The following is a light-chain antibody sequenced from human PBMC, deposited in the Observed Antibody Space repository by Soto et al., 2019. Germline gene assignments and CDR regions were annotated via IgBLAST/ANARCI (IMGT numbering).Light chain of an antibody. V-gene: IGKV3-20*01. CDR3: QQYGTSPPRT. CDR2: GAA. J-gene: IGKJ2*01. CDR1: QSVSRNY. Sequence: EIVLTQSPGTLSLSPGERATLSCRASQSVSRNYLSWYQQKPGQAPWLLIYGAASRATGIPDRFSGSGSGTDFTLTISRLEPEDFAVYYCQQYGTSPPRTFGQGTKLEIK.